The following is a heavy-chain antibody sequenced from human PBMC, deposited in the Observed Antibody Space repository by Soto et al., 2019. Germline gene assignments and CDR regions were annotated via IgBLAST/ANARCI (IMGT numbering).Heavy chain of an antibody. J-gene: IGHJ4*02. CDR3: ARGGVKGDCFAY. CDR2: IWYDGSNK. V-gene: IGHV3-33*01. CDR1: GFTFSSYG. Sequence: QVQLVESGGGVVQPGRSLRLSCAASGFTFSSYGMHWVRQAPGKGLEWVAVIWYDGSNKYYADSVKGRFTISRDNSKKTLYLQMHSLRAEDTAVYYCARGGVKGDCFAYWGQGTLVTVSS. D-gene: IGHD2-15*01.